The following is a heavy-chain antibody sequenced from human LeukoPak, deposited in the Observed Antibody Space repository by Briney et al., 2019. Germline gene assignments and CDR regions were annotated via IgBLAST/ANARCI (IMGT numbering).Heavy chain of an antibody. CDR1: GFTFSSYG. D-gene: IGHD6-19*01. Sequence: PGGSLRLSCAASGFTFSSYGMHWVRQAPGKGLEWVAVISYDGSNKYYADSVKGRFTISRDNSKNTLYLQMNSLRAEDTAVYYCARVPIAVPRYFDYWGQGTLVTVSS. CDR3: ARVPIAVPRYFDY. V-gene: IGHV3-30*03. CDR2: ISYDGSNK. J-gene: IGHJ4*02.